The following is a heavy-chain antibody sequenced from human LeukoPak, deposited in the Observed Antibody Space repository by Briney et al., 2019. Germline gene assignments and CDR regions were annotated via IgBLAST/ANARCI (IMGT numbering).Heavy chain of an antibody. CDR2: INPNSGGT. Sequence: ASVKVSCKASGYTFTGYYMHWVRQAPGQGLEWMGWINPNSGGTNYAQKFQGRVTMTRDTSTSTAYMELSRLRSDDTAVYYCARVKGSYEAVTGWGQGTLVTVSS. V-gene: IGHV1-2*02. J-gene: IGHJ4*02. CDR1: GYTFTGYY. CDR3: ARVKGSYEAVTG. D-gene: IGHD5-18*01.